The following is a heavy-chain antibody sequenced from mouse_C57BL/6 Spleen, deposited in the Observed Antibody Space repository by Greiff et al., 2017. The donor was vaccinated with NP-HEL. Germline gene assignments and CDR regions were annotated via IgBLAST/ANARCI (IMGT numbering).Heavy chain of an antibody. CDR3: AFDCYVNTGTFDY. CDR1: GYTFTSYW. CDR2: IHPSDSDT. Sequence: QVQLQQPGAELVKPGASVKVSCKASGYTFTSYWMHWVKQRPGQGLEWIGRIHPSDSDTNYNQKFKGKATLTVDNSSSTAYMQLSSLTSEDSAVYYCAFDCYVNTGTFDYWGQGTTLTVSS. D-gene: IGHD2-3*01. V-gene: IGHV1-74*01. J-gene: IGHJ2*01.